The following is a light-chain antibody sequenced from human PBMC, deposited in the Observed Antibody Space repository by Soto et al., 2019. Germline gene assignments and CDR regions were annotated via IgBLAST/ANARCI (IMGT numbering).Light chain of an antibody. Sequence: EIVLTQSPGTLSLAPGERATLSCRASQTITSTYLSWYQQKPGQAPRLLVYGASGQTTDLPDRFSGSGSGTDFTLTIRRLEPEDFAVYFCQYYGDSPRVTFGHGTQVVFK. CDR3: QYYGDSPRVT. CDR2: GAS. CDR1: QTITSTY. V-gene: IGKV3-20*01. J-gene: IGKJ3*01.